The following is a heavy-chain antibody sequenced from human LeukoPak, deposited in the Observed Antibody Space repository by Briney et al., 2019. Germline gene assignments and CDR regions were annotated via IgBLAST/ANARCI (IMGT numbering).Heavy chain of an antibody. D-gene: IGHD3-10*01. Sequence: PGGSLRLSCAASGFTVSSNYMTWVRQAPGKGLEWVSVIYSGGSTYYADSVKGRFTISRDNSKNTLYLQMNSLRAEDTAVYYCARPHRITMVRGASTIDYWGQGTLVTVSS. CDR3: ARPHRITMVRGASTIDY. J-gene: IGHJ4*02. CDR1: GFTVSSNY. V-gene: IGHV3-66*04. CDR2: IYSGGST.